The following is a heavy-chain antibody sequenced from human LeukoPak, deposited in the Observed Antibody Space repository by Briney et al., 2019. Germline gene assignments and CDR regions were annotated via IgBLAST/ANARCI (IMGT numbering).Heavy chain of an antibody. J-gene: IGHJ4*02. CDR1: GFTFSSFG. CDR3: AKGRPVAGASGKGYFDY. V-gene: IGHV3-30*02. Sequence: GGSLRLSCAASGFTFSSFGMHWVRHAPGKGLAWVAFIRFDGNNKYYEDSVKGRFTISRDDSKNTLYLQMNSLRAEDTAVYYCAKGRPVAGASGKGYFDYWGKGTLVTVSS. CDR2: IRFDGNNK. D-gene: IGHD6-19*01.